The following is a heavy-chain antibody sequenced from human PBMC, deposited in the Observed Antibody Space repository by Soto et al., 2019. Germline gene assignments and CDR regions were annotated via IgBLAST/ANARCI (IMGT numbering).Heavy chain of an antibody. J-gene: IGHJ4*02. CDR1: GGTFSTSS. V-gene: IGHV1-69*01. Sequence: QLQLVQSGTELKEPGSSVKVSCKASGGTFSTSSFVWVRQGPGQGLEWMGGIIPIFTRTNFAQKFQGRVTFSADESTRTTYMALRSLTSEDTAIYYCARDVVRSTAGDSWGQGTLVTVSS. CDR3: ARDVVRSTAGDS. D-gene: IGHD2-15*01. CDR2: IIPIFTRT.